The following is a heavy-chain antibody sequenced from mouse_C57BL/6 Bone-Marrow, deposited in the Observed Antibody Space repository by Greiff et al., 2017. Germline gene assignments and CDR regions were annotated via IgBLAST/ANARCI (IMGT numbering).Heavy chain of an antibody. Sequence: QVQLQQPGAELVKPGASVKLSCKASGYTFTSYWMQWVKQRPGQGLEWIGEIDPSDSYTNYNQKFKGKATLTVDTSSSTAYMQLSSLTSADSAVYYCAREYYGPWAQGTLVTVSA. J-gene: IGHJ3*01. CDR3: AREYYGP. V-gene: IGHV1-50*01. CDR2: IDPSDSYT. D-gene: IGHD1-2*01. CDR1: GYTFTSYW.